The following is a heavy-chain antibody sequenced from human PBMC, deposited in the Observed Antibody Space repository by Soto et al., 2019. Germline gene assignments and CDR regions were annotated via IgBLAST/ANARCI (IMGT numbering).Heavy chain of an antibody. V-gene: IGHV1-3*01. D-gene: IGHD3-16*01. J-gene: IGHJ4*02. CDR2: INAGNGNT. CDR3: ANALGLYYFHY. CDR1: GYTFTSYA. Sequence: QVQLVQSGAEVKKPGASVKVSCKASGYTFTSYAMHWVRQSPGQRLEWMGWINAGNGNTKYSQKFQGRVTITRDTSASTAYMELSSLRSEDTAVYYCANALGLYYFHYWGQGTLVTLSS.